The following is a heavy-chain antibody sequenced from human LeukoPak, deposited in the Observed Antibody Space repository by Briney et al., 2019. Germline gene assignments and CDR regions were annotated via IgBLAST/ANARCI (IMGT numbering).Heavy chain of an antibody. D-gene: IGHD2-2*01. CDR2: IDPSDSYT. J-gene: IGHJ4*02. Sequence: GESLKISCKGSGYSFTSNWISWVRQMPGKGLEWMGRIDPSDSYTNYSPSFQGHVTISADKSISTAYLQWSSLKASDTAMYYCARQGDCSSTSCSWYFDYWGQGTLVTVSS. CDR1: GYSFTSNW. CDR3: ARQGDCSSTSCSWYFDY. V-gene: IGHV5-10-1*01.